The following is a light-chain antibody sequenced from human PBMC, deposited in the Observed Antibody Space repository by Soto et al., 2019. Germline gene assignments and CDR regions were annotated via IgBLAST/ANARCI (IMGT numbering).Light chain of an antibody. J-gene: IGKJ2*01. V-gene: IGKV3-11*01. CDR3: QQRNNWPRT. CDR1: QSVSSY. Sequence: EIVLTQSPATLSLSPGERATLSCRASQSVSSYLAWYQQKPGQAPRLLIYDASNRATGIPARFSGSGSGTDFTLTISSLEHEDFAVYYFQQRNNWPRTFGQGTKLEIK. CDR2: DAS.